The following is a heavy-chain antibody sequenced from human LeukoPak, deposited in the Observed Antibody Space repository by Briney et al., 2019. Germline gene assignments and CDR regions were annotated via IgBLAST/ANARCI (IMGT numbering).Heavy chain of an antibody. CDR1: GFTLSSYE. Sequence: PGGSLRLSCAASGFTLSSYEMTWVRQAPGTGLEWVAYISSGGGLTFYADSVKGRFTISRDTANNSLYLQMNNLRGEDTALYYCARDISSSTRAFDIWGQGTMVTVSS. CDR2: ISSGGGLT. V-gene: IGHV3-48*03. CDR3: ARDISSSTRAFDI. D-gene: IGHD2-15*01. J-gene: IGHJ3*02.